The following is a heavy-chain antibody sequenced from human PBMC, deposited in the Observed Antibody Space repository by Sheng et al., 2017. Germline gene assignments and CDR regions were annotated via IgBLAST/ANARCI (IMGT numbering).Heavy chain of an antibody. CDR3: ARTLVDTAMAQDWYFDL. V-gene: IGHV2-70*15. J-gene: IGHJ2*01. CDR1: GFSLSTSGMC. CDR2: IDWDDDK. D-gene: IGHD5-18*01. Sequence: QVTLRESGPALVKPTQTLTLTCTFSGFSLSTSGMCVSWIRQPPGKALEWLARIDWDDDKYYSTSLKTRLTISKDTSKNQVVLTMTNMDPVDTATYYCARTLVDTAMAQDWYFDLWGRGTLVTVSS.